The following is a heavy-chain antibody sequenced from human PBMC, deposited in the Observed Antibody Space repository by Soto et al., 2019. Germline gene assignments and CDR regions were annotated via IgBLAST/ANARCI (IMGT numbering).Heavy chain of an antibody. CDR2: MNPNSGNT. CDR3: ARADIVLVAEPPYYYYGMDV. CDR1: GYTFTSYD. V-gene: IGHV1-8*01. J-gene: IGHJ6*02. Sequence: GASVKVSCKASGYTFTSYDINWVRQATGQGLEWMGWMNPNSGNTGYAQKFQGRVTMTRNTSISTAYMELSSLRSEDTAVYYCARADIVLVAEPPYYYYGMDVWGQGTTVTVSS. D-gene: IGHD2-8*01.